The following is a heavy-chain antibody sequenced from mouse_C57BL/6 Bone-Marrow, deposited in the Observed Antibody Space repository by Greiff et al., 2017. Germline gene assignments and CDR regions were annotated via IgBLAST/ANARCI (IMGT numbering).Heavy chain of an antibody. CDR3: ARNEPSITTVVAKAAMDY. D-gene: IGHD1-1*01. CDR1: GFSLTSYA. CDR2: IWTGGGT. V-gene: IGHV2-9-1*01. J-gene: IGHJ4*01. Sequence: QVQLKESGPGLVAPSQSLSITCTVSGFSLTSYAISWVRQPPGKGLEWLGVIWTGGGTNYNSALKSRLSISKDNSKSQVFLKMNSLQTDDTARYYCARNEPSITTVVAKAAMDYWGQGTSVTVSS.